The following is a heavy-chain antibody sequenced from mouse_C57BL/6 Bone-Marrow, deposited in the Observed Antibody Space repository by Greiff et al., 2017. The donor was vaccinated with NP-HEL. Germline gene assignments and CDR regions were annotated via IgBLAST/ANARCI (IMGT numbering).Heavy chain of an antibody. CDR3: ARTWYSNSWDFDV. J-gene: IGHJ1*03. CDR2: ISNGGGST. D-gene: IGHD2-5*01. CDR1: GFTFSDYY. Sequence: EVKLVESGGGLVQPGGSLKLSCAASGFTFSDYYMYWVRQTPEKRLEWVAYISNGGGSTYYPDTVKGRFTISRDNAKNTLYLQMSRLKSEDTAMYYCARTWYSNSWDFDVWGTGTTVTVSS. V-gene: IGHV5-12*01.